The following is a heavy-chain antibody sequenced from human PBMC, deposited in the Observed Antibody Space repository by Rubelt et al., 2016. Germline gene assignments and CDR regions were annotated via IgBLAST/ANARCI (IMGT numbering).Heavy chain of an antibody. CDR1: GYTFTIYY. V-gene: IGHV1-46*01. CDR3: ARDVIVVVPAAPDAFDI. J-gene: IGHJ3*02. Sequence: QVQLVQSGAEVKKPGASVKVSCKASGYTFTIYYMHWVRQAPGQGLEWMGIINPSGGSTSYAQKFQGRVTMTRDTSATTVYMELRSLGSEDTAVYYCARDVIVVVPAAPDAFDIWGQGTMVTVSS. CDR2: INPSGGST. D-gene: IGHD2-2*01.